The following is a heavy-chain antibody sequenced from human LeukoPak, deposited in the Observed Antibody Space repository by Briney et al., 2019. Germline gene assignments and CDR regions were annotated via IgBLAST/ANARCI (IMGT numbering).Heavy chain of an antibody. CDR1: GGSISSYY. CDR2: IYYSGST. V-gene: IGHV4-59*12. D-gene: IGHD6-13*01. CDR3: ARTRQQLALYYYYYYMDV. Sequence: SETLSLTCTVSGGSISSYYWSWIRQPPGKGLEWIGYIYYSGSTNYNPSLKSRVTMSVDTSKNQFSLKLSSVTAADTAVYYCARTRQQLALYYYYYYMDVWGKGTTVTVSS. J-gene: IGHJ6*03.